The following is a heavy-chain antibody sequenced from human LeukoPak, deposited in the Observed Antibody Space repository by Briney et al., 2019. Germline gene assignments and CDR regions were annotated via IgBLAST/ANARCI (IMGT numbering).Heavy chain of an antibody. J-gene: IGHJ4*02. D-gene: IGHD3-9*01. V-gene: IGHV3-23*01. CDR2: ISGSGGST. CDR3: AKVGGITIYSFGPDY. CDR1: GFTFSSYA. Sequence: GSLRLSCAASGFTFSSYAMIWVRQAPGKGLEWVSCISGSGGSTYYADSVKGRFTISRDNSKNTLYLQMNSLRAEDTAVYYCAKVGGITIYSFGPDYWGQGTLVTVSS.